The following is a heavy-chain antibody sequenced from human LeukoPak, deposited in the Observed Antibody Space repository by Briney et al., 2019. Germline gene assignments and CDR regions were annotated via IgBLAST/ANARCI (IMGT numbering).Heavy chain of an antibody. CDR2: IRGSCSST. Sequence: PGGSLTVSSVSSAFTFSSSAISCVRQAPGKGGEWVSGIRGSCSSTDYADSVKGRFTISRDNSTNTLYLQMNRLRAEDTAVYYCAKGSPHDYGDYVRIREGEYFDYWGQGTLVTVSS. J-gene: IGHJ4*02. V-gene: IGHV3-23*01. D-gene: IGHD4-17*01. CDR3: AKGSPHDYGDYVRIREGEYFDY. CDR1: AFTFSSSA.